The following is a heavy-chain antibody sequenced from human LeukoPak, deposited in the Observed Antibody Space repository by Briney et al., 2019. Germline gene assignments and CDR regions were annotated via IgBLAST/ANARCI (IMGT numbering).Heavy chain of an antibody. Sequence: SETLSLTCTVSGGSISSSSYYWGWIRQPPGKGLEWIGSIYYSGSTYYNPSLKSRVTISVDTSKNQFSLKLSSVTAADTAVYYCARLGYCSRTSCYKKDFDYWGQGTLVTVSS. J-gene: IGHJ4*02. D-gene: IGHD2-2*02. CDR1: GGSISSSSYY. CDR3: ARLGYCSRTSCYKKDFDY. CDR2: IYYSGST. V-gene: IGHV4-39*01.